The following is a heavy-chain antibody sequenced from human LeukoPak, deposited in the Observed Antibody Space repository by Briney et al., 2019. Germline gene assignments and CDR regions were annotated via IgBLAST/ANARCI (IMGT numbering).Heavy chain of an antibody. V-gene: IGHV5-51*01. Sequence: GESLKISCKGSGYSFTSYWIGWVRQLPGKGLELMGTIYPGDSDTRYSPSFQGQVTISADKSISTAYLQWSSLKASDTAMYYCARRTVDTAMVRRYYFDYWGQGTLVTVSS. J-gene: IGHJ4*02. CDR1: GYSFTSYW. CDR3: ARRTVDTAMVRRYYFDY. CDR2: IYPGDSDT. D-gene: IGHD5-18*01.